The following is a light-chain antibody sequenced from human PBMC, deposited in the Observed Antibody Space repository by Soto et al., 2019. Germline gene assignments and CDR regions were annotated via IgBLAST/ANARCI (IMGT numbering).Light chain of an antibody. CDR3: QQTFRPPHT. CDR1: QTISSY. CDR2: SAS. V-gene: IGKV1-39*01. J-gene: IGKJ2*01. Sequence: DIQMTQSPASLSASVGDRVSITCRASQTISSYLNWYQQKPGAAPKLLIYSASTLQSGVPSRFSGSGFGTDYTLTISSLQPADFAVYYCQQTFRPPHTFGQGTKLDIE.